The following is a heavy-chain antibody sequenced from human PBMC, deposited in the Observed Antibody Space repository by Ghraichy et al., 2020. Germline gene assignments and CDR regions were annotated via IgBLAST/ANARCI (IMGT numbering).Heavy chain of an antibody. Sequence: SETLSLTCTVSGASIRSPDYFWGWVRQPAGKGLVWVGSAFYSGTDYYNPSLKSRVAVSVDTSKNQFSLKLTSVTAADSGLYFCTRHSSGTLQWYYRGVDVGGQGTTVIVSS. D-gene: IGHD6-19*01. CDR1: GASIRSPDYF. V-gene: IGHV4-39*01. CDR2: AFYSGTD. CDR3: TRHSSGTLQWYYRGVDV. J-gene: IGHJ6*02.